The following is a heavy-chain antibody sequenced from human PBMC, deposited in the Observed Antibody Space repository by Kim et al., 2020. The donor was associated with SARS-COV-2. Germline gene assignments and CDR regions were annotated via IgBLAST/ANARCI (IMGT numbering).Heavy chain of an antibody. J-gene: IGHJ4*02. V-gene: IGHV4-61*01. CDR1: GGSVTSGTYY. CDR2: IHYSGPI. CDR3: ARLHQALDY. Sequence: SETLSLTCTVSGGSVTSGTYYWTWIRQSPSKGLEWIGYIHYSGPINYSPSLKSRVTMSVDTSKNQFSLKLTSVTPADTAVYYCARLHQALDYWGQGALVT. D-gene: IGHD2-2*01.